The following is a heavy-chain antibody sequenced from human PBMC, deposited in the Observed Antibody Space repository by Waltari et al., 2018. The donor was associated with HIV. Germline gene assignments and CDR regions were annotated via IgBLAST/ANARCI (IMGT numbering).Heavy chain of an antibody. D-gene: IGHD2-8*01. J-gene: IGHJ4*02. Sequence: EVQLLASGGGLVQPGESLRLSCAGAEFAFSPYALNWFRRAPGMGLEWVASMSGGGGSTYYADSVKGRFTISRDNFKDALSLNMNNLRAEDTAVYYCARGFDTNDGSPEYWGQGTLVTVSS. CDR2: MSGGGGST. CDR3: ARGFDTNDGSPEY. CDR1: EFAFSPYA. V-gene: IGHV3-23*01.